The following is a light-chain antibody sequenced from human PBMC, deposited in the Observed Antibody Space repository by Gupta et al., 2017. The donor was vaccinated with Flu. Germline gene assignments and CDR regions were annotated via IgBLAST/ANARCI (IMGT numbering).Light chain of an antibody. J-gene: IGKJ2*01. V-gene: IGKV1-39*01. CDR2: AAS. CDR1: HIINNF. CDR3: QQRDITPHT. Sequence: DIQMTQSPSSLSASVGDRVTISCRASHIINNFLNWYQQKPGKAPTLLIYAASSLQSGVPPRFSGSGFGTEFILTISSLQPEDFATYYCQQRDITPHTFGQGTKVEI.